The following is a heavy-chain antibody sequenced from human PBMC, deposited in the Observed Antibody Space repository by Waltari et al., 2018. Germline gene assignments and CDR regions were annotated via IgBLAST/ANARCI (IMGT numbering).Heavy chain of an antibody. CDR1: GGTFSSYA. CDR2: IIPIFGTA. J-gene: IGHJ4*02. D-gene: IGHD4-17*01. CDR3: SYDYGEADFFDY. Sequence: QVQLVPSVAEVKKPGSSVKVSCQSSGGTFSSYALSWLRQAPGQGLEWMGRIIPIFGTANYAQKFQGRVTITADKSTSTAYMELSSLRSEDTAVYYCSYDYGEADFFDYWGQGTLVTVSS. V-gene: IGHV1-69*08.